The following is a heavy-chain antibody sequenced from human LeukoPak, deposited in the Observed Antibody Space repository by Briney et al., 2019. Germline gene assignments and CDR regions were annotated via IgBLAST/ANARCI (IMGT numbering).Heavy chain of an antibody. CDR1: GFTFSSYG. CDR3: ARGITIFGVVTRPDY. D-gene: IGHD3-3*01. Sequence: PGRSQRLSCAGSGFTFSSYGMHWVRQAPGKGLEWVAVTWYDGSNKYYADSVKGRFTISRDNSKNTLYLQMNSLRAEDTAVYSCARGITIFGVVTRPDYWGQGTLVTVSS. CDR2: TWYDGSNK. V-gene: IGHV3-33*01. J-gene: IGHJ4*02.